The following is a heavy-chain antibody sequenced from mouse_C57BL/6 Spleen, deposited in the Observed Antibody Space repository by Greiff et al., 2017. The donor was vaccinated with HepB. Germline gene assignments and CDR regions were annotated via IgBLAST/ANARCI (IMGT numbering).Heavy chain of an antibody. J-gene: IGHJ3*01. D-gene: IGHD2-4*01. Sequence: EVQLQESGPGLVKPSQSLSLTCSVTGYSITSGYYWNWIRQFPGNKLEWMGYISYDGSNNYNPSLKNRISITRDTSKNQFFLKLNSVTTEDTATYYCASVYDYDGGFAYWGQGTLVTVSA. V-gene: IGHV3-6*01. CDR2: ISYDGSN. CDR1: GYSITSGYY. CDR3: ASVYDYDGGFAY.